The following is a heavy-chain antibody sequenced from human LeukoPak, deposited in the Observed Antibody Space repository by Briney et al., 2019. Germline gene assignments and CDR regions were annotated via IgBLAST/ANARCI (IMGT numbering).Heavy chain of an antibody. CDR2: IYYSGST. CDR3: ARTRIAVAGTLIDY. Sequence: SETLSLTCTVSGGSISSYYWSWIRQPPGKGLEWIGYIYYSGSTNYNPSLKSRVTISVDTSKNQFSLKLSSVTAADTAVYYCARTRIAVAGTLIDYWGQGTLVTVSS. J-gene: IGHJ4*02. V-gene: IGHV4-59*08. D-gene: IGHD6-19*01. CDR1: GGSISSYY.